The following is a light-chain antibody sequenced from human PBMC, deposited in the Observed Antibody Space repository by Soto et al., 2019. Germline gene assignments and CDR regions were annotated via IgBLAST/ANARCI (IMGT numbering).Light chain of an antibody. V-gene: IGLV2-14*01. CDR2: EVS. J-gene: IGLJ3*02. Sequence: QSVLTQPASVSGSPGQSITISCTGTSSDVGGYNYVSWYQQHPGKAPKLMISEVSNRPSGVSNRFSGSKSGNTASLTVSGLQAEDEADYSCRSSTTTPTPAWVFGGGTQLTVL. CDR1: SSDVGGYNY. CDR3: RSSTTTPTPAWV.